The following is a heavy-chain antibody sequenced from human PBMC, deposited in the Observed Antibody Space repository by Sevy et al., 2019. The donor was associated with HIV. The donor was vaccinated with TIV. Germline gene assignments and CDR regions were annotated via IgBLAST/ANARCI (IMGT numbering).Heavy chain of an antibody. CDR3: AKERSCGGACYYFDY. CDR1: QLRFEDSD. CDR2: INWNAAAT. D-gene: IGHD2-21*02. V-gene: IGHV3-20*04. Sequence: GGSLRLSCVASQLRFEDSDMNWVRQVPGKGLQWVSGINWNAAATSYTDSVKGRFTISRDNAKNTLYVQMDSLRGEDAGLYFGAKERSCGGACYYFDYWGQGALVTVSS. J-gene: IGHJ4*02.